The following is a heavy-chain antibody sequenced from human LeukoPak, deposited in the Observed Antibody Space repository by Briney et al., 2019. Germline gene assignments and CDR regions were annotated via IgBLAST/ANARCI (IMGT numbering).Heavy chain of an antibody. CDR2: INGDGTRR. J-gene: IGHJ5*02. Sequence: GGSLRLSCAASGFTFSNYWMVWVRQAPGKGLVWVSRINGDGTRRGYADSVRGRFTISRDNAKNTVDLQMDSLGPEDTALYYCARDLRPADHWGQGVLVTVSS. CDR1: GFTFSNYW. V-gene: IGHV3-74*01. CDR3: ARDLRPADH.